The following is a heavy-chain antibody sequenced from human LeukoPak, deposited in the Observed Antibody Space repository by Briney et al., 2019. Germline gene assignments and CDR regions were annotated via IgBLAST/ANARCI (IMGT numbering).Heavy chain of an antibody. CDR1: GFTFSSYA. D-gene: IGHD6-13*01. V-gene: IGHV3-23*01. J-gene: IGHJ4*02. CDR2: ISGSGDST. CDR3: AKSLAAAGTGGDDY. Sequence: PGGSLRLSCAASGFTFSSYAMSWVRQAPGKGLEWVSAISGSGDSTYYAESVKGRFTISRDNSKNTLSLQMNGLRAEDTAVYYCAKSLAAAGTGGDDYWGQGTLVTVSS.